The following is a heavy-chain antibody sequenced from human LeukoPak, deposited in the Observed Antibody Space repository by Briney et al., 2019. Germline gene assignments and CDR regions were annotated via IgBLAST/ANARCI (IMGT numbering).Heavy chain of an antibody. CDR1: GGSISSYY. D-gene: IGHD3-9*01. Sequence: SETLSLTCTVSGGSISSYYWSWIRQPPGKGLEWIGYIYYSGSTNYNPSLKSRVTMSVDTSKNQFSLKLSSVTAADTAVYYCARERGTYYDILTGYFRAFDIWGQGTMVTVSS. CDR2: IYYSGST. V-gene: IGHV4-59*12. CDR3: ARERGTYYDILTGYFRAFDI. J-gene: IGHJ3*02.